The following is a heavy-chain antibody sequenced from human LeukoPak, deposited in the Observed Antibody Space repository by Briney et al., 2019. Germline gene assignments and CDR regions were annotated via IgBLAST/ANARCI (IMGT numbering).Heavy chain of an antibody. Sequence: GDSVKISCKASGYTFTNYGIAWVRQAPGQGLEWMGWINTRSGDAQLAHSLQARVTMTTDTSTSTASMELGSLGSDDTAVYYCARDTDFSIGYWGQGSLVTVSS. CDR1: GYTFTNYG. V-gene: IGHV1-18*01. CDR3: ARDTDFSIGY. CDR2: INTRSGDA. D-gene: IGHD2/OR15-2a*01. J-gene: IGHJ4*02.